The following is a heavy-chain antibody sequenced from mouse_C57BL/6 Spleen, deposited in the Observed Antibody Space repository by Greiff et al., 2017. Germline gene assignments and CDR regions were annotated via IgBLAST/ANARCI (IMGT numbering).Heavy chain of an antibody. CDR3: ARASSLWYFDV. V-gene: IGHV1-64*01. Sequence: QVQLQQPGAELVKPGASVKLSCKASGYTFTSYWMHWVKQRPGQGLEWIGMIHPNSGSTNYNEKFKSKATLTVDKSSSTAYMQLSSLTSEDSAVYYCARASSLWYFDVWGTETTVTVSS. J-gene: IGHJ1*03. D-gene: IGHD1-1*01. CDR1: GYTFTSYW. CDR2: IHPNSGST.